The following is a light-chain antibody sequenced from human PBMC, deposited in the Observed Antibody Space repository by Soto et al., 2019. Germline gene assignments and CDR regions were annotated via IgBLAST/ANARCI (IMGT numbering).Light chain of an antibody. Sequence: QSVLTQPPSASGTPGQRVTISCSGSSSKIGSNTVNWYQQLPGTAPKLLIYSHNQRPSGVPDRFSGSKSGTSASLAISGLQSEDEADYYCAAWDDSLNGYVFGTGTKVTVL. CDR2: SHN. CDR1: SSKIGSNT. J-gene: IGLJ1*01. CDR3: AAWDDSLNGYV. V-gene: IGLV1-44*01.